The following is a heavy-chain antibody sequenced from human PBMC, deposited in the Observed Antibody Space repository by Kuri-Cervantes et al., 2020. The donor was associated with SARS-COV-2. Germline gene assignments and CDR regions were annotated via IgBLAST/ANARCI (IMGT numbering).Heavy chain of an antibody. V-gene: IGHV3-30-3*01. D-gene: IGHD2-21*01. CDR3: ARGRVGVQDF. J-gene: IGHJ4*02. CDR2: TSYDGTSK. Sequence: GESLKISCAASGFTFNNYAMHWVRQTPGEGLEWVAITSYDGTSKYYADSVKGRFTISRDNSKNTLYLQRNNLRGDDTAVYFCARGRVGVQDFWGQGTLVTVSS. CDR1: GFTFNNYA.